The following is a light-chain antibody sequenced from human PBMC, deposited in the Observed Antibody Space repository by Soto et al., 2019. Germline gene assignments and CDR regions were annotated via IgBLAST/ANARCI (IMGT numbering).Light chain of an antibody. J-gene: IGLJ7*01. CDR3: ATWDDSLNAAV. CDR1: TSNIGNNA. Sequence: QSVLTQPPSVSEAPRQRVTISCSGSTSNIGNNAVSWYQQVPGKAPKLLINHDDLLPSGVSDRFSGSKSGTSASLAISGLQSEDEADYYCATWDDSLNAAVFGGGTKLTVL. CDR2: HDD. V-gene: IGLV1-36*01.